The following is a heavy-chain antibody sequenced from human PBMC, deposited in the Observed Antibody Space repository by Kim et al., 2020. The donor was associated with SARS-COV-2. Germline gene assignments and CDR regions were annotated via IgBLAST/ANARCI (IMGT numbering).Heavy chain of an antibody. V-gene: IGHV4-31*02. CDR2: T. D-gene: IGHD3-16*01. Sequence: TYYNPSLKSRVTISVDTSKNQFSLKLSSVTAADTAVYYCARFGPLDAFDIWGQGTMVTVSS. J-gene: IGHJ3*02. CDR3: ARFGPLDAFDI.